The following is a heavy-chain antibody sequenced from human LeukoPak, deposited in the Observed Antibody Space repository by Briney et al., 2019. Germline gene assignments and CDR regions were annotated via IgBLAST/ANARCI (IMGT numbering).Heavy chain of an antibody. D-gene: IGHD6-13*01. CDR1: GASISGYY. V-gene: IGHV4-59*01. Sequence: SETLSLTCTVSGASISGYYWSWIRQPPGKGLEWIGYVFDSGGANYNPSLKSRVTISVDTSKKQFSLKLSSVTAADTAVYYCARGYSSSWNYFDYWGQGTLVTVSS. CDR2: VFDSGGA. CDR3: ARGYSSSWNYFDY. J-gene: IGHJ4*02.